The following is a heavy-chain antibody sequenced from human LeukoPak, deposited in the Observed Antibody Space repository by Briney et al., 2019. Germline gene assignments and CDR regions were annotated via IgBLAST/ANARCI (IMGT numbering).Heavy chain of an antibody. CDR3: ARYGDYAFDY. CDR2: ISSRSDRT. J-gene: IGHJ4*02. D-gene: IGHD4-17*01. CDR1: GFTFSSCS. Sequence: PGGSLRLSCAASGFTFSSCSMNWVRQAPGMGLEWVSYISSRSDRTEYADSVKGRFTISRDNAKNSLYLQMNSLRVEDTAVHYCARYGDYAFDYWGQGTLVTVSS. V-gene: IGHV3-48*01.